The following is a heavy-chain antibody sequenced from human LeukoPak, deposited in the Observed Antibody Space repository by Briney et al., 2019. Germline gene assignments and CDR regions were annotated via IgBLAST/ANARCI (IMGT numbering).Heavy chain of an antibody. Sequence: PSQTLSLTCAVYGGSFIGNYWSWIRQPPGKGLEWIGEINISGSTNYNPSLKSRVTISMDTSKNQFSLKLSSVTAADTAVYYCVRGPSYGSGSPERGVDMDVWGKGTTATVSS. CDR2: INISGST. J-gene: IGHJ6*03. CDR1: GGSFIGNY. CDR3: VRGPSYGSGSPERGVDMDV. D-gene: IGHD3-10*01. V-gene: IGHV4-34*01.